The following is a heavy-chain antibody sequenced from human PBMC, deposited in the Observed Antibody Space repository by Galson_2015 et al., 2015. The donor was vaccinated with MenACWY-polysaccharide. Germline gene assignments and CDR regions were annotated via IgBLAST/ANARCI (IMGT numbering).Heavy chain of an antibody. D-gene: IGHD1-26*01. CDR2: IFWDGGQ. Sequence: PALVKPTQPLSLTCTFSGFSVPATGVGVGWIRQPPGKAPEWLAHIFWDGGQRFSPTLGARLTITKDTSRDQVVLTMTDMDPVDTATYYCVRLLGGVSFDSWGQGTL. CDR1: GFSVPATGVG. V-gene: IGHV2-5*02. CDR3: VRLLGGVSFDS. J-gene: IGHJ4*02.